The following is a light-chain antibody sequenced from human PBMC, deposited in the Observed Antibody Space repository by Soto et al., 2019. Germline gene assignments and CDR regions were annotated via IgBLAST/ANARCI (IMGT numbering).Light chain of an antibody. J-gene: IGKJ1*01. V-gene: IGKV1-5*01. CDR1: QSVSSC. CDR3: QQYYSYPRT. CDR2: DAS. Sequence: DIQMTQSPSTLSASVGERVTITCRASQSVSSCLAWYQQKPGKAPKVLIYDASSLESGVPSRFSGSGSGTEFTLTINRLHPEDFTTYYCQQYYSYPRTFGQGTKVDIK.